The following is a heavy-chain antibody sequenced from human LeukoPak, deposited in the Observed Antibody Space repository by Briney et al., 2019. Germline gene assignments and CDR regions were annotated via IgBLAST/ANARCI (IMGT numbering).Heavy chain of an antibody. V-gene: IGHV3-23*01. D-gene: IGHD3-22*01. CDR1: GSTFTSYA. CDR2: ISGNGGAT. Sequence: PGGSLRLSCAASGSTFTSYAMSWVRQAPGKGLEWVSAISGNGGATYYADSVRGRFTISRDNSKNTLHLQMNSLRAEDTALYYCAKATTAIVVDNFFDYWGQGTLVSVSS. J-gene: IGHJ4*02. CDR3: AKATTAIVVDNFFDY.